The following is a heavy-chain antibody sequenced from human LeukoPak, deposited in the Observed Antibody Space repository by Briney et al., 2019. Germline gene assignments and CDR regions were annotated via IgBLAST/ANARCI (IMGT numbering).Heavy chain of an antibody. CDR1: GFTFSSYA. CDR2: ISGSGGST. V-gene: IGHV3-23*01. D-gene: IGHD2-2*01. CDR3: AKGEIVPGRRYFDY. Sequence: GGSLRLSCAASGFTFSSYAMSWVRQAPGKGLEWVSAISGSGGSTYYADSVKGRFTNSRDNSKNTLYLQMNSLRAEDTAVYYCAKGEIVPGRRYFDYWGQGTLVTVSS. J-gene: IGHJ4*02.